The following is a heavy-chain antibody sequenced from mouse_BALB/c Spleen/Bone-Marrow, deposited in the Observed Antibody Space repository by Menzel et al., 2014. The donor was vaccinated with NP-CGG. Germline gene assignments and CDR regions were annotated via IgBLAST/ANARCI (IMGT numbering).Heavy chain of an antibody. J-gene: IGHJ1*01. CDR3: ANYDYGWYFDV. V-gene: IGHV14-3*02. CDR1: GFNIKDTY. Sequence: EVQVVESGAELVKPGASVKLSCTASGFNIKDTYMHWVKQRPEQGLEWIGRIDPANGNTEYDPKFQGKATITADTSSNTAYLQLSSLTSEDTAVYYCANYDYGWYFDVWGAGTTVTVSS. D-gene: IGHD2-4*01. CDR2: IDPANGNT.